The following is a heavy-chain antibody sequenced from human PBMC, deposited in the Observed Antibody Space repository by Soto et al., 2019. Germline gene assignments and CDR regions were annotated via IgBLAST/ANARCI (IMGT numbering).Heavy chain of an antibody. Sequence: SETLSLTCSVSGGSISSGGYSWSWIRQPPGKGLEWIGYIYHSGSTYYNPSLKSRVTISVDRSKNQFSLKLSSVTAADTAVYHCARDRRDGYISWGQGTMVTVSS. J-gene: IGHJ5*02. CDR3: ARDRRDGYIS. CDR2: IYHSGST. D-gene: IGHD5-12*01. CDR1: GGSISSGGYS. V-gene: IGHV4-30-2*01.